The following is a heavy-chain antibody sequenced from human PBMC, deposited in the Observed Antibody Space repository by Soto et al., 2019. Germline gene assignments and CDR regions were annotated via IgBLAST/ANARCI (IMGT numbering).Heavy chain of an antibody. J-gene: IGHJ4*02. CDR3: AKEMVAAAYVETSPFDF. CDR1: GFTFSSYA. D-gene: IGHD2-15*01. CDR2: IDGSGGDT. Sequence: EVQLLDSGGGLVQPGGSLRLSCAASGFTFSSYAMAWVRQAPGTALEWVSVIDGSGGDTSFADSVKGRISISRDDSKKMLYLHIKSLRAEDTARYFCAKEMVAAAYVETSPFDFWCQGTLVSVSS. V-gene: IGHV3-23*01.